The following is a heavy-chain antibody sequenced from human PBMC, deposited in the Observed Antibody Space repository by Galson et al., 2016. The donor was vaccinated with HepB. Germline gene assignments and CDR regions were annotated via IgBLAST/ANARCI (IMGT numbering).Heavy chain of an antibody. CDR2: ISTTGYST. CDR1: GFTFSAFA. V-gene: IGHV3-23*01. J-gene: IGHJ4*02. D-gene: IGHD3-10*01. CDR3: ATISLVRGVEDFDH. Sequence: SLRLSCAASGFTFSAFAMSWVRQAPGKGLEWVSVISTTGYSTYYADSVKGRFTISRDNSKSTLYVQMNSLRAEDTAVYYCATISLVRGVEDFDHWGQGTLVTVSS.